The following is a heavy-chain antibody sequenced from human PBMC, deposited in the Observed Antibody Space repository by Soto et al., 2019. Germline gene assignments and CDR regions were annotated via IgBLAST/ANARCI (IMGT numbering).Heavy chain of an antibody. Sequence: EVQLVESGGGLVQPGGSLRLSCAASGCTFNTYWMHWVRQAPGKWLEWVSRINGDGSDTFYAYSVKGRFTISRDNAKNTLYLQMDSLRGEDTAVYYCAIALPGVYAMDVWGHGTKVTVSS. V-gene: IGHV3-74*02. J-gene: IGHJ6*02. CDR2: INGDGSDT. CDR3: AIALPGVYAMDV. CDR1: GCTFNTYW. D-gene: IGHD3-3*02.